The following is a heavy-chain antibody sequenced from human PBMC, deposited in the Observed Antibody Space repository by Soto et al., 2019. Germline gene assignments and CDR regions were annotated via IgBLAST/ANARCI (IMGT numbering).Heavy chain of an antibody. CDR3: ARDWAAAGPFDY. CDR2: VTADGGT. J-gene: IGHJ4*02. Sequence: EVQVLESGGGLVQPGGSLRLSCEGSGFTVSSHAMTWIRQAPGKGPEWVSTVTADGGTYYADSVKGRFAMSRDTSENTLYLQMNSLGAEDTAAYYCARDWAAAGPFDYWGQGTLVTVSS. D-gene: IGHD6-13*01. CDR1: GFTVSSHA. V-gene: IGHV3-23*01.